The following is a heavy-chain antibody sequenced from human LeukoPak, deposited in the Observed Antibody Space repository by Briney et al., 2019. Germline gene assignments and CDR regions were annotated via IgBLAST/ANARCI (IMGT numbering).Heavy chain of an antibody. CDR2: IDHSGST. V-gene: IGHV4-38-2*02. J-gene: IGHJ3*02. CDR3: ARLSERYSKPSHAFDI. CDR1: GYSISSGYY. Sequence: SETLSLTCTVSGYSISSGYYWGWIRQPPGKGLEWTGSIDHSGSTYYNPSLKSRITISVDTSKNQFSLKLSSVTAADTAVYYCARLSERYSKPSHAFDIWGQGTMVTVSS. D-gene: IGHD6-13*01.